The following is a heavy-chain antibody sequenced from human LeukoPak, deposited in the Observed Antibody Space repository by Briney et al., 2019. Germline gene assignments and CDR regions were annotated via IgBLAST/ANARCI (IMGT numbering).Heavy chain of an antibody. J-gene: IGHJ2*01. CDR2: IYYSGST. CDR1: GGSISSGGYY. Sequence: SETLSLTCTVSGGSISSGGYYWSWIRQHPGKGLEWIGYIYYSGSTYYNPSLKSRVTISVDTSKNQFSLKLSSVTAADTAVYYCARCPNWYFDLWGRGTLVTVSS. CDR3: ARCPNWYFDL. V-gene: IGHV4-31*03.